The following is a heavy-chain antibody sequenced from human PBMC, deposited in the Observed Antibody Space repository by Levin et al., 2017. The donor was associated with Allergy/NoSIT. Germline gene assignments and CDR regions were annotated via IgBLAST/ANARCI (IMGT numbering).Heavy chain of an antibody. Sequence: GESLKISCAASGFTFSSYGMHWVRQAPGKGLEWVAVISYEGSAKYYVESVKGRFTISRDNSKNTLYLQMKSLRADDTAVYYCARGGRFLDYLSIDYWGQGTLVTVSS. V-gene: IGHV3-30*03. CDR2: ISYEGSAK. CDR1: GFTFSSYG. D-gene: IGHD3-3*01. J-gene: IGHJ4*02. CDR3: ARGGRFLDYLSIDY.